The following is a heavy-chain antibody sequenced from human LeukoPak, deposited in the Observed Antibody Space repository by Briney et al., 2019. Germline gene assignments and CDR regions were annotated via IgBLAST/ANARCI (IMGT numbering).Heavy chain of an antibody. D-gene: IGHD2-8*01. V-gene: IGHV4-39*07. J-gene: IGHJ3*02. CDR2: IYYSGST. CDR1: GGSISSGGYY. CDR3: ARARCTNGVCYTPRVSRDAFDI. Sequence: PSETLSLTCTVSGGSISSGGYYWGWIRQPPGKGLEWIGSIYYSGSTYYNPSLRSRVTISVDTSKNQFSLKLSSVTAADTAVYYCARARCTNGVCYTPRVSRDAFDIWGQGTMVTVSS.